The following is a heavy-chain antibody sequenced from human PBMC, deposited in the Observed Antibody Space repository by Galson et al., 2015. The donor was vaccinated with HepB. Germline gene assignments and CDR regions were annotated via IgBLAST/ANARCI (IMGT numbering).Heavy chain of an antibody. V-gene: IGHV7-4-1*02. CDR2: INTNTGNP. CDR3: ARDLGPMWGFLRLPFDS. Sequence: SVKVSCKASGNSFNYYAINWVRQAPGQGLEWMGWINTNTGNPTYAQDFAGRFVFSLDTSVSTTFLQISGLKTEDTAVYYCARDLGPMWGFLRLPFDSWGQGTLVTVSS. D-gene: IGHD2-21*01. CDR1: GNSFNYYA. J-gene: IGHJ4*02.